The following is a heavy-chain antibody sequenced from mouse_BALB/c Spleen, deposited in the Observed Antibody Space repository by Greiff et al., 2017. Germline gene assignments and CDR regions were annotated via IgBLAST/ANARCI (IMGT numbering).Heavy chain of an antibody. V-gene: IGHV10-1*02. CDR2: IRSKSNNYAT. Sequence: EVKLVESGGGLVQPKGSLKLSCAASGFTFNTYAMNWVRQAPGKGLEWVARIRSKSNNYATYYADSVKDRFTISRDDSQSMLYLQMNNLKTEDTAMYYCVRQGTGTDYWGQGTTLTVSS. D-gene: IGHD4-1*01. CDR1: GFTFNTYA. J-gene: IGHJ2*01. CDR3: VRQGTGTDY.